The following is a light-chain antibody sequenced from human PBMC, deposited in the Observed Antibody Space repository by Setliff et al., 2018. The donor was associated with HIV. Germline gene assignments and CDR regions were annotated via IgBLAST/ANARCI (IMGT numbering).Light chain of an antibody. J-gene: IGLJ1*01. CDR3: AAWDGSLSGLYV. CDR2: RNN. Sequence: QSALTQPPSASGTPGQRVTISCSGSSSNIGSNYVYWYQQLPGTTPKLLIYRNNQRPSGVPDRFSGSKSGTSASLAISGLRSEDEADYYCAAWDGSLSGLYVFGTGTKV. V-gene: IGLV1-47*01. CDR1: SSNIGSNY.